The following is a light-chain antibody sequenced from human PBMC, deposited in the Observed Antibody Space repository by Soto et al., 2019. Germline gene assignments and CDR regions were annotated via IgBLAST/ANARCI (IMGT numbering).Light chain of an antibody. V-gene: IGKV1-39*01. CDR2: TAS. J-gene: IGKJ2*01. Sequence: DIQMTQSPSSLSASLGDRVTITCRASQSITNYLNWYQQKPGKAPKLLIYTASSLQGGVPSRFSGSGSGTDFTLTISSLQPDDFATYYCQQSYSQPYTFGQGTKLEIE. CDR1: QSITNY. CDR3: QQSYSQPYT.